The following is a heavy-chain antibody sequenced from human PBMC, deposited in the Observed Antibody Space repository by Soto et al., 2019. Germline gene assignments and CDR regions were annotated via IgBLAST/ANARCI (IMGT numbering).Heavy chain of an antibody. CDR1: GGSISSDY. D-gene: IGHD6-13*01. CDR3: ARGVGRSSWTSFDS. J-gene: IGHJ4*02. V-gene: IGHV4-4*07. Sequence: PSETLSLTCTVSGGSISSDYWSWLRQTAGKGLEWIGRIYISENTHYNPSLRSRVSMSLDTSKNQLSLNLSSVTAADTAVYYCARGVGRSSWTSFDSWGQGTLVNVSS. CDR2: IYISENT.